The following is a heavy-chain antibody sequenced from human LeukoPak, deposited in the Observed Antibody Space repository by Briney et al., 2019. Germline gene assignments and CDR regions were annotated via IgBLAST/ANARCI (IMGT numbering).Heavy chain of an antibody. J-gene: IGHJ6*03. CDR2: ISHSGST. D-gene: IGHD2/OR15-2a*01. V-gene: IGHV4-34*01. CDR3: ARSMYYYYYYMDV. Sequence: SETLSLTCAVYGGSFSGYYWSWIRQPPGKGLEWIGEISHSGSTNYNPSLKSRVTISVDTSKNQFSLKLSSVTAADTAVYYCARSMYYYYYYMDVWGKGTTVTVSS. CDR1: GGSFSGYY.